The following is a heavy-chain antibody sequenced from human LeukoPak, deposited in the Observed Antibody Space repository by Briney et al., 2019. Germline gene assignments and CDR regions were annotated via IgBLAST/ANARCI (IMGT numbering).Heavy chain of an antibody. CDR2: ISYDGSNK. V-gene: IGHV3-30-3*01. Sequence: GGSLRLSCAASGFTFSSYAMHWVRQAPGKGLEWVAVISYDGSNKYYADSVKGRFTISRDNSKNTLYLQMNSLRAEDTAVYYCARDLGRYCSSTSCYAAPFDYWGQGTLVTVSS. D-gene: IGHD2-2*01. J-gene: IGHJ4*02. CDR3: ARDLGRYCSSTSCYAAPFDY. CDR1: GFTFSSYA.